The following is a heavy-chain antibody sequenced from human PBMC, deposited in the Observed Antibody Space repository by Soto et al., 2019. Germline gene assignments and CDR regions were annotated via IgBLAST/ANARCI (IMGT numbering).Heavy chain of an antibody. CDR1: GFTFSSYW. CDR2: INSDGSST. V-gene: IGHV3-74*01. J-gene: IGHJ4*02. Sequence: EVQLVESGGGLVQPGGSLRLSCAASGFTFSSYWMHWVRQAPGKGLVWVSRINSDGSSTSYADSVKGRFTISRDNAKNTLYLQMNSLRAEDTAVYYCARAGPYYYDSSGYYIFYWGQGTLVTVSS. D-gene: IGHD3-22*01. CDR3: ARAGPYYYDSSGYYIFY.